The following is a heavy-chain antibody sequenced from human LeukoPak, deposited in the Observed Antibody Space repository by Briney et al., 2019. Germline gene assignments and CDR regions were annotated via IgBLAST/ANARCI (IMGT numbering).Heavy chain of an antibody. J-gene: IGHJ4*02. Sequence: SETLSLTCTVSGGSISSYYWSWIRQPAGKGLEWIGRIYTSGSTNYNPSLKSRVTISVDTSKNQFSLKLSSVTAADTAVYYCASQPILNYDFWSGYLVPYYWGQGTLVTVSS. CDR2: IYTSGST. CDR3: ASQPILNYDFWSGYLVPYY. V-gene: IGHV4-4*07. D-gene: IGHD3-3*01. CDR1: GGSISSYY.